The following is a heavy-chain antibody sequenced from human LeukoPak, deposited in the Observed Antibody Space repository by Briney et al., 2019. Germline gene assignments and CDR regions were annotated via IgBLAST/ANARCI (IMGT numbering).Heavy chain of an antibody. CDR1: GGSISSGGYS. Sequence: PSETLSLTCTVSGGSISSGGYSWSWIRQPPGKGLEWIGYIYHSGSTYYNPSLKSRVTISVDRSKNQFSLKLSSVTAADTAVYYCARVAIVGVFDYWGQGTLVTVSS. CDR3: ARVAIVGVFDY. J-gene: IGHJ4*02. D-gene: IGHD2-21*01. CDR2: IYHSGST. V-gene: IGHV4-30-2*01.